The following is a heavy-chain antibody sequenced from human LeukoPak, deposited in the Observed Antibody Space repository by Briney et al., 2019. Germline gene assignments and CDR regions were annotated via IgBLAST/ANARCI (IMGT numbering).Heavy chain of an antibody. D-gene: IGHD5-12*01. CDR3: ARGGSGGYVVAYYYYYMDV. Sequence: SETLSLTCAVSGYSISSGYYWGWIRQPPGKGLEWIGSIYHSGSTYYNPSLKSRVTISVDTSKNQFSLKLSSVTAADTAVYYCARGGSGGYVVAYYYYYMDVWGKGTTVTVSS. V-gene: IGHV4-38-2*01. CDR2: IYHSGST. J-gene: IGHJ6*03. CDR1: GYSISSGYY.